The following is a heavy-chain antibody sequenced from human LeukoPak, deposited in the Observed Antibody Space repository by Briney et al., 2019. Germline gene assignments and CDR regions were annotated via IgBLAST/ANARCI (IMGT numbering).Heavy chain of an antibody. Sequence: SETLSLTCTVSGGSISSYYWSWNRQPPGKGLEWIGYIYYSGSTNYNPSLKSRVTISVDTSKNQFSLKLSSVTAADAAVYYCAGASYDSSGVHWGQGTLVTVSS. V-gene: IGHV4-59*01. CDR2: IYYSGST. J-gene: IGHJ4*02. CDR3: AGASYDSSGVH. CDR1: GGSISSYY. D-gene: IGHD3-22*01.